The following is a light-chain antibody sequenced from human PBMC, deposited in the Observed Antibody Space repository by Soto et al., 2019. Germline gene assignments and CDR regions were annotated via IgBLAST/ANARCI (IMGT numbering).Light chain of an antibody. J-gene: IGKJ1*01. Sequence: EIVLTQSPGTLSLSPGERATLSCRASQSVSSSYLAWYQQKPGQAPMLLISGASIRATGIPDRFSGSGSGTDFTLTISRLEPEDFAVYYCQQYGISRQTFGQGTKVEV. CDR1: QSVSSSY. CDR2: GAS. V-gene: IGKV3-20*01. CDR3: QQYGISRQT.